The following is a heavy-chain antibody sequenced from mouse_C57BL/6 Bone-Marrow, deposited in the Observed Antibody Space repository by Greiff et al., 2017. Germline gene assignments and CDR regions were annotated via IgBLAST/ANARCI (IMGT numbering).Heavy chain of an antibody. J-gene: IGHJ2*01. CDR3: ARLLTGSSYFDY. Sequence: QVQLQQSGAELVKPGASVKISCKASGYAFSSYWMNWVKQRPGKGLEWIGQIYPGDGDTNYNGKFKGKATLTADKSSSTAYMQLSSLTSEDSAVYFCARLLTGSSYFDYWGQGTTLTVSS. CDR2: IYPGDGDT. D-gene: IGHD4-1*01. V-gene: IGHV1-80*01. CDR1: GYAFSSYW.